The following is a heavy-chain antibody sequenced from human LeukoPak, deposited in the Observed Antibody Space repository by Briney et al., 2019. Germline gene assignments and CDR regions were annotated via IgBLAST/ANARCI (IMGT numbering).Heavy chain of an antibody. D-gene: IGHD3-22*01. J-gene: IGHJ4*02. Sequence: PGGSLRLSCAASGFTFSNYAMSWVRQAPGTGLEWVSAISGSGESTYYADSVRGRFTISRDNSKNTLYLQMNSLRVEDTAVYYCAKEGSYDSSGGFDYWGQGTLVTVSS. V-gene: IGHV3-23*01. CDR2: ISGSGEST. CDR3: AKEGSYDSSGGFDY. CDR1: GFTFSNYA.